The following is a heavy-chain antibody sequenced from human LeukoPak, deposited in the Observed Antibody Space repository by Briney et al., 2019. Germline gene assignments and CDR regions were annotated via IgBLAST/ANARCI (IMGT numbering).Heavy chain of an antibody. CDR3: ARHVVGPQNAFDV. V-gene: IGHV3-7*01. D-gene: IGHD2-21*01. J-gene: IGHJ3*01. CDR2: IKEDGSRK. Sequence: GGSLRLSCAASGFSFSRHWMAWVRQAPGKGLEWVANIKEDGSRKYYVDSVKGRFTVSRDNARNSLYLQMNSLRAEDTAVYYCARHVVGPQNAFDVWGQGTMVTVSS. CDR1: GFSFSRHW.